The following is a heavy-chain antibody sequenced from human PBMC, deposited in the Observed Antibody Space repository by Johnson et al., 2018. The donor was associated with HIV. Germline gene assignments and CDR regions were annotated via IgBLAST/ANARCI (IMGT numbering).Heavy chain of an antibody. D-gene: IGHD1-26*01. J-gene: IGHJ3*02. CDR3: ARFPPGGNYYFDI. V-gene: IGHV3-15*01. CDR2: IKSRADGGTT. CDR1: GFTFSNAW. Sequence: VQLVESGGGVVQPGRSLRLSCAASGFTFSNAWMSWVRQAPGKGLEWVGRIKSRADGGTTDYAVSVKDRFTISRDNAKNSLYLQMNSLRAEDTAVYYCARFPPGGNYYFDIWGQGTMVTVSS.